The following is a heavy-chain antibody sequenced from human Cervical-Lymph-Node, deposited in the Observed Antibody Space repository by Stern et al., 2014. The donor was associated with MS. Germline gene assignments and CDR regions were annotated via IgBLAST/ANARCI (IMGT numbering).Heavy chain of an antibody. CDR1: GYSFANFW. J-gene: IGHJ4*02. V-gene: IGHV5-51*03. CDR2: IYPGDSDT. Sequence: VQLVQSGAEVRKPGESLKLSCKVSGYSFANFWIGWVRQVPGKGLEWMGIIYPGDSDTRYSPSFQGPVTLSADESISTAYLQWSSLKASDTGIYYCARRGLGYDGADHWGQGALVTVSS. D-gene: IGHD3-16*01. CDR3: ARRGLGYDGADH.